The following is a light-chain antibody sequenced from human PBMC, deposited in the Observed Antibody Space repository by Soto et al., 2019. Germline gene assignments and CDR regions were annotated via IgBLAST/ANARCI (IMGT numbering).Light chain of an antibody. J-gene: IGKJ5*01. CDR3: QQLNSYPFT. CDR1: QDIAGY. V-gene: IGKV1-12*02. Sequence: DIQVTQSPSSVSASVGDRATITCRASQDIAGYLAWYQHKPGRTPELLIHGASTLQNGVPSRFSGSESGTDFTLTISGLQPEDFATYYCQQLNSYPFTFGQGTRLEIK. CDR2: GAS.